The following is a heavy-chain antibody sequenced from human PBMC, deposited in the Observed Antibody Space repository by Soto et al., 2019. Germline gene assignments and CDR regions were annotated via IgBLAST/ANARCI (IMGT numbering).Heavy chain of an antibody. CDR1: GFTFSSYA. CDR3: AKDGYLDTYYFDY. Sequence: QVQLVESGGGVVQPGRSLRLSCAASGFTFSSYAMHWVRQAPGKGLEWVAVISYDGISKHYADSVKGRFSISRDDSENTLYVQMTSLRAEDTALYYCAKDGYLDTYYFDYWGQGTLVTVSS. V-gene: IGHV3-30-3*01. D-gene: IGHD3-9*01. J-gene: IGHJ4*02. CDR2: ISYDGISK.